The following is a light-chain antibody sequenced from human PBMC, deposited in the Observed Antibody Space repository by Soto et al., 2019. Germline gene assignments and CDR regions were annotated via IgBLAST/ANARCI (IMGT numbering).Light chain of an antibody. V-gene: IGLV1-51*01. CDR1: SSNIGNNY. Sequence: QSVLTQPPSVSAAPGQKVTNSCSGSSSNIGNNYVSWYRQLPGTVPKVLIYDNNKRPSGIPDRFSGSKSDTSATLDITGLLTGDEADYYCATWDSALTAVVFGGGTKLTVL. CDR3: ATWDSALTAVV. CDR2: DNN. J-gene: IGLJ3*02.